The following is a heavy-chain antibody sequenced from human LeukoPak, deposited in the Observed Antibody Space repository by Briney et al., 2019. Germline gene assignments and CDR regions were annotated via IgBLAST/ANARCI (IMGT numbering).Heavy chain of an antibody. CDR3: AKGHDPDAYCSGDCYYSH. V-gene: IGHV3-23*01. D-gene: IGHD2-21*02. CDR1: GFTFSSYA. J-gene: IGHJ4*02. CDR2: ITSSGGST. Sequence: GGSLRPSCAASGFTFSSYAMTWVRQAPGKGLEWVSGITSSGGSTYYANSVRGRFTISRDNSKNTLYLQMNSLRAEDTAVYYCAKGHDPDAYCSGDCYYSHWGQGTLVTVSS.